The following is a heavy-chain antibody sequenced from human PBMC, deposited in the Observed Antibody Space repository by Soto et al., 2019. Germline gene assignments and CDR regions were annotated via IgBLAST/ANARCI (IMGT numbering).Heavy chain of an antibody. CDR3: ARSRGQWLVDY. CDR1: GFTFSSYA. CDR2: ISYDGSNK. V-gene: IGHV3-30-3*01. J-gene: IGHJ4*02. D-gene: IGHD6-19*01. Sequence: GGSLRLSCAASGFTFSSYAMHWVRQAPGKGLEWVAVISYDGSNKYYADSVKGRFTISRDNSKNTLYLQTNGLRAEDTAVYYCARSRGQWLVDYWGQGTLVTVSS.